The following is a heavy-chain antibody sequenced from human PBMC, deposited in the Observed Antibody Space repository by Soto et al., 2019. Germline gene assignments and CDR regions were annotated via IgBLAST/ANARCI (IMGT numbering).Heavy chain of an antibody. CDR3: ARDDQIVVVPAAIGFGCFDL. Sequence: ASVKVSCKASGYTFTSYAMHWVRQAPGQRLEWMGWINAGNGNTKYSQKFQGRVTITRDTSASTAYMELSSLRSEDTAVYYCARDDQIVVVPAAIGFGCFDLWGQGTLVTVSS. CDR1: GYTFTSYA. V-gene: IGHV1-3*01. CDR2: INAGNGNT. D-gene: IGHD2-2*01. J-gene: IGHJ5*02.